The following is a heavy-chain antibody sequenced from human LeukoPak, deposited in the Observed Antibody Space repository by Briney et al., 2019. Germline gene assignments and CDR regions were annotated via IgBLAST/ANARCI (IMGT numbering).Heavy chain of an antibody. V-gene: IGHV1-46*01. Sequence: ASVKVSCKASGYTFTSYYMHWVRQAPGQGLEWMGIINPSGGSTSYAQKFQGRVTMTRDTSTSTVYMELGSLRSEDTAVYYCASYSSGFGGFDYWGQGTLVTVSS. CDR3: ASYSSGFGGFDY. CDR2: INPSGGST. CDR1: GYTFTSYY. D-gene: IGHD6-19*01. J-gene: IGHJ4*02.